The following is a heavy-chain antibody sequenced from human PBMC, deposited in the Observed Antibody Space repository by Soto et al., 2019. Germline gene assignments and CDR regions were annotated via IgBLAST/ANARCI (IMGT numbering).Heavy chain of an antibody. D-gene: IGHD6-13*01. V-gene: IGHV4-59*01. CDR3: VGGGDIAAAGPYFDY. Sequence: SETLSLTCTVSGGSISSYYWSWIRQPPGKGLEWIGYIYYSGSTNYNPSLKSRVTISVDTSKNQFSLKLSSVTAADTAVYYWVGGGDIAAAGPYFDYWGQGTLVTVSS. CDR1: GGSISSYY. CDR2: IYYSGST. J-gene: IGHJ4*02.